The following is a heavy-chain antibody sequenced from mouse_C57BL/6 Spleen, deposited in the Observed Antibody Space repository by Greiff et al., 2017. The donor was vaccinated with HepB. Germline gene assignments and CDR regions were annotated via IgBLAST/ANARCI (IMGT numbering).Heavy chain of an antibody. J-gene: IGHJ2*01. D-gene: IGHD1-1*01. V-gene: IGHV1-82*01. CDR2: IYPGDGDT. Sequence: QVQLKESGPELVKPGASVKISCKASGYAFSSSWMNWVKQRPGKGLEWIGRIYPGDGDTNYNGKFKGKATLTADKSSSTAYMQLSSLTSEDSAVYFCARDYYGSSYVRYYFDYWGQGTTLTVSS. CDR1: GYAFSSSW. CDR3: ARDYYGSSYVRYYFDY.